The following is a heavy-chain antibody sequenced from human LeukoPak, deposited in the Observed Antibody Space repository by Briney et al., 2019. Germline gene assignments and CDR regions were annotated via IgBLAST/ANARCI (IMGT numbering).Heavy chain of an antibody. V-gene: IGHV4-4*02. Sequence: SETLSLTCAVSGGSISSSNWWSWVRQPPGKGLEWIGEIYHSGSTNYNPSLKSRVTISVDKSKNQFSLKLSPVTAADTAVYYCARSSNSHNHRGFYYGMDVWGQGTTVTVSS. CDR2: IYHSGST. D-gene: IGHD4-23*01. CDR3: ARSSNSHNHRGFYYGMDV. CDR1: GGSISSSNW. J-gene: IGHJ6*02.